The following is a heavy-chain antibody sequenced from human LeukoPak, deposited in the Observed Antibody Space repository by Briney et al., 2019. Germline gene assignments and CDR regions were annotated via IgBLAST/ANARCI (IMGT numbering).Heavy chain of an antibody. V-gene: IGHV4-59*01. CDR1: GGSISTYY. Sequence: SETLSLTCTVSGGSISTYYWSWIRQPPGKGLEWIGYIYYSGSTNYNPSLKSRVTMSVDTSKNHFSLRLSSVTAADTALYYCARGGWYNDYWGQGNLVSVSS. CDR2: IYYSGST. J-gene: IGHJ4*02. CDR3: ARGGWYNDY. D-gene: IGHD6-19*01.